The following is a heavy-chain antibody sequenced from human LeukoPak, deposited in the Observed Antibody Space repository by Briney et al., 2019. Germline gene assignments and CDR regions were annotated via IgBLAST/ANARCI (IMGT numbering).Heavy chain of an antibody. J-gene: IGHJ3*02. CDR1: GGTFTSYT. CDR2: IIPILGIA. V-gene: IGHV1-69*02. CDR3: ATSRVRLDSGYYPDAFDI. Sequence: ASVKVSCKASGGTFTSYTISWVRQAPGQGLEWMGRIIPILGIANYAQKFQGRVTITADKSTSTAYMELSSLRSEDTAVYYCATSRVRLDSGYYPDAFDIWGQGTMVTVSS. D-gene: IGHD3-22*01.